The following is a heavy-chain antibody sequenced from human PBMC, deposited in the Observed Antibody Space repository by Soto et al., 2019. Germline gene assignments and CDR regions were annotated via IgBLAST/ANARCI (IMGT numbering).Heavy chain of an antibody. D-gene: IGHD4-17*01. V-gene: IGHV4-4*02. CDR3: ARVGRDYGDSIYYYGMDV. J-gene: IGHJ6*02. CDR1: GGSISSSNW. Sequence: SETLSLTCAVSGGSISSSNWWSWVRQPPGKGLEWIGEIYHSGSTNYNPSLKSRVTISVDTSKNQFSLKLSSVTAADTAVYYCARVGRDYGDSIYYYGMDVWGQGTTVTVSS. CDR2: IYHSGST.